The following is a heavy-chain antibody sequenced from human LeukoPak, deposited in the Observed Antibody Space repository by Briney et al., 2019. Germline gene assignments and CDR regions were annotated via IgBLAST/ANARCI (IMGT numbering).Heavy chain of an antibody. Sequence: GGSLRLSCAASGFTFSNHSMNWVRQAPGKGLEWVSYISSSSGARYYAGSVKGRFTISRDDARNLLYLQMNSLRAEDTAIYYCARMSGSRLPGYWGQGALVTVSS. J-gene: IGHJ4*02. V-gene: IGHV3-48*01. CDR2: ISSSSGAR. D-gene: IGHD3-3*01. CDR1: GFTFSNHS. CDR3: ARMSGSRLPGY.